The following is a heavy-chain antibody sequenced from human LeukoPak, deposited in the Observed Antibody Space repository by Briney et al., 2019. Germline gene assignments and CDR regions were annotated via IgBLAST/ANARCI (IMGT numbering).Heavy chain of an antibody. Sequence: AGSLCLTCTDSGASMSSYYGSWIGQPAGRGMEWIGRIYTSGSTNYNPSLKSRVAMSVDTSKNQFSLKLSSVTAADTAVYYCARTSPEYYFDYWGQGTLVTVSS. CDR2: IYTSGST. V-gene: IGHV4-4*07. CDR1: GASMSSYY. CDR3: ARTSPEYYFDY. J-gene: IGHJ4*02.